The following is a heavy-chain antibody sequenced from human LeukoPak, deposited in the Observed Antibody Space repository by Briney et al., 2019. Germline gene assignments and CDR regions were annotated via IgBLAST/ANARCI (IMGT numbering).Heavy chain of an antibody. CDR3: ARSQLPYCSSTSCYTLID. Sequence: GGSLRLSCAASGFTFSSYAMHWVRQAPGKGLEWVAVISYDGSNKYYADSVKGRFTISRDNSKNTLYLQMNSLRAEDTAVYYCARSQLPYCSSTSCYTLIDWGQGTLVTVSS. CDR1: GFTFSSYA. V-gene: IGHV3-30-3*01. J-gene: IGHJ4*02. D-gene: IGHD2-2*02. CDR2: ISYDGSNK.